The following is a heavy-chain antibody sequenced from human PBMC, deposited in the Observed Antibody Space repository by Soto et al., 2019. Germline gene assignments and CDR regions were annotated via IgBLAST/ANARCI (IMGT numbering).Heavy chain of an antibody. CDR2: INHSGST. CDR3: ARGRSSSGSYPREGYYMDV. J-gene: IGHJ6*03. D-gene: IGHD3-10*01. V-gene: IGHV4-34*01. CDR1: GGSFSGYY. Sequence: SETLSLTCAVYGGSFSGYYWSWIRQPPGKGLEWIGEINHSGSTNYNPSLKSRVTISVDTSKNQFSLKLSSVTAADTAVYYCARGRSSSGSYPREGYYMDVWGKGTTVTVSS.